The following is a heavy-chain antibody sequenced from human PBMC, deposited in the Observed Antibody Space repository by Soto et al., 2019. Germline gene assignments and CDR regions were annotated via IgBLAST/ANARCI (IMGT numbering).Heavy chain of an antibody. D-gene: IGHD6-13*01. CDR2: ISGSGGST. CDR1: GFTFSSYA. CDR3: ANCWQLDPYYYYYGMDV. Sequence: EVQLLESGGGLVQPGGSLRLSCAASGFTFSSYAMSWVRQAPGKGLEWVSAISGSGGSTYYADSVKGRFTISRDNSKNTLYLQMNSLRAEDTAVYYCANCWQLDPYYYYYGMDVWGQGTTVTVSS. V-gene: IGHV3-23*01. J-gene: IGHJ6*02.